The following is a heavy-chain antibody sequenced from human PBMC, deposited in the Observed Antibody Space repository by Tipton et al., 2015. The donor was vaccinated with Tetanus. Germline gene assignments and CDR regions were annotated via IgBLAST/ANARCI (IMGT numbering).Heavy chain of an antibody. CDR1: GGSISSSSYY. D-gene: IGHD3-10*01. J-gene: IGHJ4*02. Sequence: TLSLTCTVSGGSISSSSYYWGWIRQPPGKGLEWIGSAYYSGSTYYNPSLKSRVIISLDRSKSQFSLKLTSVTAADTAVYYCARFLSFGSGTYGARWGQGALVTVSS. CDR3: ARFLSFGSGTYGAR. CDR2: AYYSGST. V-gene: IGHV4-39*07.